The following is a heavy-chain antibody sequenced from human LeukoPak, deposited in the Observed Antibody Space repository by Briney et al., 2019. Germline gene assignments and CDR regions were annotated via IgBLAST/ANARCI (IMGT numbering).Heavy chain of an antibody. J-gene: IGHJ5*02. D-gene: IGHD6-13*01. Sequence: GGSLRLSCVAPGFIFSSYGMHWVRQAPGKGLVWVSRINNDGSSTSYADSVKGRFTISRDNAKNTLYLQMNSLRAEDTAVYYCARERYSSSWYKGSAYGWFDPWGQGTLVTVSS. CDR3: ARERYSSSWYKGSAYGWFDP. V-gene: IGHV3-74*01. CDR2: INNDGSST. CDR1: GFIFSSYG.